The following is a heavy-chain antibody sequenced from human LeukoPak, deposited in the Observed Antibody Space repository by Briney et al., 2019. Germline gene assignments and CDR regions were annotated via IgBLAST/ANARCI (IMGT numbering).Heavy chain of an antibody. CDR3: ARGWGFDF. J-gene: IGHJ4*02. CDR2: TYYRSKWYT. Sequence: SQTLSLTCAISGDSASSANTAWNWIRQSPSRGLEWLGRTYYRSKWYTDYAVSVKSRIIINPDTSKNQFSLQLNSLTPEDTAVYYCARGWGFDFWGQGTLVTVSS. V-gene: IGHV6-1*01. D-gene: IGHD7-27*01. CDR1: GDSASSANTA.